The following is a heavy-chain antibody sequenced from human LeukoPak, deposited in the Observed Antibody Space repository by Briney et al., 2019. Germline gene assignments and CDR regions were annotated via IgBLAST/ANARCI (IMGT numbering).Heavy chain of an antibody. V-gene: IGHV3-30*02. CDR2: IRYDGSNK. CDR3: AKDAVRGSGRINWFDS. Sequence: GGSLRLSCAASGFTLSSYGMHWVRQAPGKGLEWVAFIRYDGSNKYYADSVKGRFTISRDNSKNTLYLQMNSLRGEDTAAYYCAKDAVRGSGRINWFDSWGQGTLVTVSS. J-gene: IGHJ5*01. D-gene: IGHD3-10*01. CDR1: GFTLSSYG.